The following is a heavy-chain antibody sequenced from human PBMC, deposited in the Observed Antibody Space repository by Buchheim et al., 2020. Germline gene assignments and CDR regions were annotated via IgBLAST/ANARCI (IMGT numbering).Heavy chain of an antibody. CDR1: GFTFNDYS. CDR2: ISSSGMYI. V-gene: IGHV3-21*01. D-gene: IGHD5-24*01. Sequence: EVQLVESGGGLVKPGGSLSLSCAASGFTFNDYSMNWVRQAPGKGLEWVSSISSSGMYISYADSVKDRFTISRDNATHSVYLQMNSLRAEDTAVYYCARVAMATNDYFDYWGQGTL. CDR3: ARVAMATNDYFDY. J-gene: IGHJ4*02.